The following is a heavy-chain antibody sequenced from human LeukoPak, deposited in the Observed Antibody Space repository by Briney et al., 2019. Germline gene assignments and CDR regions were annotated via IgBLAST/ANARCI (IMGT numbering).Heavy chain of an antibody. D-gene: IGHD3-3*01. Sequence: GASVKVSCKASGYTFTGYYMHWVRQAPGQGLEWMGWINPNSGGTNYAQKFQGRVTMTRDTSISTAYMELSRLRSDDTAVYHCARQYYDFWSGYFPDYYYYYYMDVWGKGTTVTVSS. CDR3: ARQYYDFWSGYFPDYYYYYYMDV. J-gene: IGHJ6*03. CDR2: INPNSGGT. CDR1: GYTFTGYY. V-gene: IGHV1-2*02.